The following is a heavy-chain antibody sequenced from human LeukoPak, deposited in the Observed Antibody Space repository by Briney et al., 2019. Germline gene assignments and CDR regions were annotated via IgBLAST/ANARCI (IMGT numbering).Heavy chain of an antibody. V-gene: IGHV4-30-2*01. CDR1: GGSISSGGYS. CDR3: ARGVRQYDILTGYSSGGAFDI. CDR2: IYHSGST. J-gene: IGHJ3*02. D-gene: IGHD3-9*01. Sequence: SETLSLTWAVSGGSISSGGYSWSWIRQPPGTGLEWIGYIYHSGSTYYNPSLKSRVTISVDRSKNQFSLKLSSVTAADTAVYYCARGVRQYDILTGYSSGGAFDIWGQGTMVTVSS.